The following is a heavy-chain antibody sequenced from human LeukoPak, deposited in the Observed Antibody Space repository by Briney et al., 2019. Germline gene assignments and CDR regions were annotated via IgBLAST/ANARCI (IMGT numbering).Heavy chain of an antibody. CDR3: ARPYKDVYGDYYYYYYMDV. D-gene: IGHD4-17*01. V-gene: IGHV1-18*01. J-gene: IGHJ6*03. Sequence: ASVKVSCKASGYTFTSYGISWVRQAPGQGLEWMGWISAYNGNTNYAQKLQGRVTMTTDTSTSTAYMELRSLRSDDTAVYYCARPYKDVYGDYYYYYYMDVWGKGTTVTISS. CDR2: ISAYNGNT. CDR1: GYTFTSYG.